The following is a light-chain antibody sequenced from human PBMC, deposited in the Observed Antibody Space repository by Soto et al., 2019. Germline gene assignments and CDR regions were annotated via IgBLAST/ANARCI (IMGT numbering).Light chain of an antibody. Sequence: QPVLTQSSSASASLGSSFKLTCTLSSRHITYIIAWHQQQPGKAPRYLMKLERSGSYNKGSGVPDRFSGSSSGADRYLTISNLQSEDEADYYCETWDSNTRVFGTGTKSPS. CDR2: LERSGSY. CDR1: SRHITYI. CDR3: ETWDSNTRV. J-gene: IGLJ1*01. V-gene: IGLV4-60*03.